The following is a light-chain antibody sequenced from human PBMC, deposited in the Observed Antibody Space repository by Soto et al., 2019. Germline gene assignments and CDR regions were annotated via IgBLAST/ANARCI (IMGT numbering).Light chain of an antibody. CDR2: ATS. J-gene: IGKJ4*01. Sequence: DVQMTQSPSSLSAFVGDRVTITCRASQGIAPYLAWFQQKPGKVPKLLIYATSTLQSGVPSRFSGSGSGTDFTLTINSLQPEDVGTYYCQKYNCAPLTFGGGTKVDIK. CDR1: QGIAPY. CDR3: QKYNCAPLT. V-gene: IGKV1-27*01.